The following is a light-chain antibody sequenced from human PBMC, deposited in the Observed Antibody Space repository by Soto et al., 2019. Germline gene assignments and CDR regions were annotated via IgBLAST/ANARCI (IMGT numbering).Light chain of an antibody. J-gene: IGKJ1*01. CDR3: QQYNNWPQWT. Sequence: IVMTQSPATLSVSPGERATLSCRASQRVSSNLAWYQQKPDQAPRLLIYGASIRATGIPARFSGSGSGTEFTLTISSLQSEDFAVYYCQQYNNWPQWTFGQGTKVEIK. CDR2: GAS. V-gene: IGKV3D-15*01. CDR1: QRVSSN.